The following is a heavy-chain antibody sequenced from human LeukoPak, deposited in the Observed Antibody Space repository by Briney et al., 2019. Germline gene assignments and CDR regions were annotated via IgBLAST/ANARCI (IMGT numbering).Heavy chain of an antibody. J-gene: IGHJ4*02. CDR2: ISTKNGNT. CDR1: GYSFTSYD. D-gene: IGHD1-1*01. V-gene: IGHV1-18*01. CDR3: AGEDNYWAFDH. Sequence: ASVKVSCKASGYSFTSYDVTWVRQAPGQGLEWMGWISTKNGNTNYAQKLQGRVTMTTDTSTSTAYMELRSLRSDDTAVYYCAGEDNYWAFDHWGQGTLVTVSS.